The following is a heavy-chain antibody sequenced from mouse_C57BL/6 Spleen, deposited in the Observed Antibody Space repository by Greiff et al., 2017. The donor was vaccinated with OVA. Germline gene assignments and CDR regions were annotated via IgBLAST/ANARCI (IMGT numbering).Heavy chain of an antibody. Sequence: QVTLKECGPGILQSSQTLSLTCSFSGFSLSTSGMGVSWIRQPSGKGLEWLAHIYWDDAKRYNPSLKSRLTISKDTSRNQVFLKITSVDTADTATYYCARSGTTVVAPYYAMDYWGQGTSVTVSS. CDR2: IYWDDAK. V-gene: IGHV8-12*01. CDR3: ARSGTTVVAPYYAMDY. D-gene: IGHD1-1*01. J-gene: IGHJ4*01. CDR1: GFSLSTSGMG.